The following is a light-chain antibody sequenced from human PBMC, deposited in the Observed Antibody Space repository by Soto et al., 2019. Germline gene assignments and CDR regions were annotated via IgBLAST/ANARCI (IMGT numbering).Light chain of an antibody. CDR2: DAS. V-gene: IGKV3-11*01. Sequence: IVLTQSPATLSLSPGERATLSCRASQSVSSYLAWYQQKPGQAPRLLIYDASNRATGIPDKISGSGSGTDFSLTISSLEPEDSAVYYCQQNSNLQATFGQGTKVDTK. CDR1: QSVSSY. CDR3: QQNSNLQAT. J-gene: IGKJ1*01.